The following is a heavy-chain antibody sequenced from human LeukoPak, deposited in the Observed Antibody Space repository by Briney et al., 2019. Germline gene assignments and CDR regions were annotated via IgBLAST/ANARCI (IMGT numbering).Heavy chain of an antibody. J-gene: IGHJ6*02. CDR2: IKQDGSEK. CDR1: GFTFSRYW. CDR3: ARDNWNRVSYYYYGMDV. D-gene: IGHD1-20*01. Sequence: GGSLRLSCAASGFTFSRYWMSWVRQAPGKGLEWVANIKQDGSEKYYVDSVKGRFTISRDNAKNSLYLQMNSLRAEDTAVYYCARDNWNRVSYYYYGMDVWGQGTTVTVSS. V-gene: IGHV3-7*01.